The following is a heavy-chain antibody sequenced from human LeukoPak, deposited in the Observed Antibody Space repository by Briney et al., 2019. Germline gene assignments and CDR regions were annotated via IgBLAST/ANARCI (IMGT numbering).Heavy chain of an antibody. Sequence: GEPLSTSCKPSGYTFASYWFTWLGQLPGKGLDWLRGIYPSDSNSTYSPSCQGHVTISADKSIATVYLQWSSLKASGTAMYYCARARVDTAMADFDYWGQGTLVTVSS. D-gene: IGHD5-18*01. V-gene: IGHV5-10-1*01. CDR2: IYPSDSNS. J-gene: IGHJ4*02. CDR1: GYTFASYW. CDR3: ARARVDTAMADFDY.